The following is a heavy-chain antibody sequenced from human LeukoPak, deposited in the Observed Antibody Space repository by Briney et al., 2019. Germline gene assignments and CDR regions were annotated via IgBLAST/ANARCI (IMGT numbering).Heavy chain of an antibody. CDR1: GGSFSGYY. CDR3: ARGSGGSYRSWFDP. Sequence: PSETLSLTCAVYGGSFSGYYWSWIRQPPGKGLEWIGEINHSGSTNYNPSLKSRVTISVDTSKNQFSLELSSVTAADTAVYYCARGSGGSYRSWFDPWGQGTLVTVSS. D-gene: IGHD2-15*01. J-gene: IGHJ5*02. V-gene: IGHV4-34*01. CDR2: INHSGST.